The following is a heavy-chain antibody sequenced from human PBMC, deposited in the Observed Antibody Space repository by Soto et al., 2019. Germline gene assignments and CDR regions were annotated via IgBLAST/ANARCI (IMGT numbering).Heavy chain of an antibody. CDR1: GFSLSNARMG. J-gene: IGHJ5*02. D-gene: IGHD1-26*01. CDR2: IFSNYEK. Sequence: QVTLKESGPVLVKPTETLTLTCTVSGFSLSNARMGVSWIRQPPGKALEWLAHIFSNYEKSYSTSLKSRLTTSNDTSNSQVVITMTNIDPVNTATYYCARIYSGGWFDPWGQGTLVTVSS. V-gene: IGHV2-26*01. CDR3: ARIYSGGWFDP.